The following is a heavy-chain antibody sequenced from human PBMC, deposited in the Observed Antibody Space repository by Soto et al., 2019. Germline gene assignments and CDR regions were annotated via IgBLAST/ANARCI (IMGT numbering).Heavy chain of an antibody. CDR2: MSGSGGST. CDR1: GGTFYSSA. V-gene: IGHV3-23*01. J-gene: IGHJ4*01. Sequence: RLSCASCGGTFYSSAISLTRKKPGKGLEWVSAMSGSGGSTYYADSVKGRFTICRDNSKDTLYLQMNSLRAEDAAVYFCAEDEDIGYELAIWDFRGHGTPVTVSS. CDR3: AEDEDIGYELAIWDF. D-gene: IGHD2-15*01.